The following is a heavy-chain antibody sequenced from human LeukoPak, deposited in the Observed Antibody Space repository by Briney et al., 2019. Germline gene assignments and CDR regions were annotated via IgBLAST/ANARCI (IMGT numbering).Heavy chain of an antibody. J-gene: IGHJ5*02. D-gene: IGHD6-13*01. CDR2: IYTSGST. CDR1: GGSLSSYY. Sequence: SETLSLTCTVSGGSLSSYYWSWIRQPPGKGLEWIGYIYTSGSTNYNPSLKSRVTISVDTSKNQFSLKLSSVNAAETAVYYCARHYSSNLGWFDLWGQGTLVTVSS. CDR3: ARHYSSNLGWFDL. V-gene: IGHV4-4*09.